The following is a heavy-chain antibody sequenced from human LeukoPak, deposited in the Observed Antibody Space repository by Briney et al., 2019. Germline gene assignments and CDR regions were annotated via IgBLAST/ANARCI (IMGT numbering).Heavy chain of an antibody. CDR1: GFTFSSYG. CDR3: AKDLQSSGWLQPYFDY. D-gene: IGHD6-19*01. CDR2: IWYDGSNK. J-gene: IGHJ4*02. V-gene: IGHV3-33*06. Sequence: GRSLRLSCAASGFTFSSYGMHWVHQAPGKGLEWVAVIWYDGSNKYYADSVKGRFTISRDNSKNTLYLEMNSLRAEDTAVYYCAKDLQSSGWLQPYFDYWGQGTLVTVSS.